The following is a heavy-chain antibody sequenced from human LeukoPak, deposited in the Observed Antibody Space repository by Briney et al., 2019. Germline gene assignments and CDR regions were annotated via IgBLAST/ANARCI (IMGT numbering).Heavy chain of an antibody. CDR2: ISSSGSTI. J-gene: IGHJ6*04. Sequence: SGGSLRLSCTASGFTFGDYVMNWVRQAPGKGLEWVSYISSSGSTIYYADSVKGRFTISRDNAKNSLYLQMNSLRAEDTAVYYCAGLGITMIGGVWGKGTTVTISS. CDR3: AGLGITMIGGV. V-gene: IGHV3-48*03. D-gene: IGHD3-10*02. CDR1: GFTFGDYV.